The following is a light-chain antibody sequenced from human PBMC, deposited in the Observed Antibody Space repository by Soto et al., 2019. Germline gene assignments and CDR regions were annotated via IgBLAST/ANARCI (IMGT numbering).Light chain of an antibody. CDR1: SSDVGGYNY. Sequence: QSVLTRPPSASGSPGQSVAISCTGTSSDVGGYNYVSWYQQHPGKAPKLMIYEVNKRPSGVPDRFSGSKSGNTASLTVSGLQAEDEADYYCSSYAGSINVFGTGTKVTVL. CDR3: SSYAGSINV. J-gene: IGLJ1*01. V-gene: IGLV2-8*01. CDR2: EVN.